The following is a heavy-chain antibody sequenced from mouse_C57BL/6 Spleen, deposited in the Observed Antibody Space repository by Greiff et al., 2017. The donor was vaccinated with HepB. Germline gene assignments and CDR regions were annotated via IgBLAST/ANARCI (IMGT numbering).Heavy chain of an antibody. D-gene: IGHD1-1*01. Sequence: QVQLQQSGPELVKPGASVKLSCKASGYTFTSYDINWVKQRPGQGLEWIGWIYPRDGSTKYNEKFKGKATLTVDTSSSTAYMELHSLTSEDSAVYFCTRDYYGSSNRERFAYWGQGTLVTVSA. CDR3: TRDYYGSSNRERFAY. CDR1: GYTFTSYD. V-gene: IGHV1-85*01. CDR2: IYPRDGST. J-gene: IGHJ3*01.